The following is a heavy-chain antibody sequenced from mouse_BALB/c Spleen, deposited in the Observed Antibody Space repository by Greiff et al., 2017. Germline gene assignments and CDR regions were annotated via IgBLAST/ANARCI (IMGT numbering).Heavy chain of an antibody. D-gene: IGHD2-14*01. CDR2: ISSGGSYT. V-gene: IGHV5-6*01. J-gene: IGHJ4*01. CDR1: GFTFSSYG. Sequence: EVKLMESGGDLVKPGGSLKLSCAASGFTFSSYGMSWVRQTPDKRLEWVATISSGGSYTYYPDSVKGRFTISRDNAKNTLYLQMSSLKSEDTAMYYCARQGGTEAMDYWGQGTSVTVSS. CDR3: ARQGGTEAMDY.